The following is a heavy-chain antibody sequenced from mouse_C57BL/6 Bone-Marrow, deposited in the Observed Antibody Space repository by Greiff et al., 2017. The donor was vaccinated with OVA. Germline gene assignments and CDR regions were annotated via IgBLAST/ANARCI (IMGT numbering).Heavy chain of an antibody. J-gene: IGHJ3*01. CDR2: ISNLAYSI. D-gene: IGHD2-1*01. Sequence: EVKLMESGGGLVQPGGSLKLSCAASGFTFSDYGMAWVRQAPRKGPEWVAFISNLAYSIYYADTVTGRFTISRENAKNTLYLEMSSLRSEDTAMYYCARGNYPAWFAYWGQGTLVTVSA. CDR1: GFTFSDYG. V-gene: IGHV5-15*01. CDR3: ARGNYPAWFAY.